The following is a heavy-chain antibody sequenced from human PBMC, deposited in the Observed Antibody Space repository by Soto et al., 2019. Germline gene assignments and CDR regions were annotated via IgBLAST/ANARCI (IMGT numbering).Heavy chain of an antibody. CDR3: ARGGPNSADYYYGMDV. V-gene: IGHV1-18*01. Sequence: GASVKVSCKASGYTFSNDGINWVRQAPGQGLEWMGWISAYNGNTEYAQNFQGRVTMTTDTSTSTAYMELRSLRSDDTAVYSCARGGPNSADYYYGMDVWGLGTTVTVSS. CDR1: GYTFSNDG. J-gene: IGHJ6*02. CDR2: ISAYNGNT. D-gene: IGHD1-1*01.